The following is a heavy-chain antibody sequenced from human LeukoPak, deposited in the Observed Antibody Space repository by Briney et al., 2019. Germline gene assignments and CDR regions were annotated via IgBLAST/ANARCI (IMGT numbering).Heavy chain of an antibody. J-gene: IGHJ4*02. CDR1: GGSMSSYY. V-gene: IGHV4-59*12. Sequence: SETLSLTCTVSGGSMSSYYWSWIRQPPGKGLEWIGYIYHSGSTYYNPSLKSRVTISVDRSKNQFSLKLSSVTAADTAVYYCARGAYGDLPFDYWGQGTLVTVSS. CDR3: ARGAYGDLPFDY. CDR2: IYHSGST. D-gene: IGHD4-17*01.